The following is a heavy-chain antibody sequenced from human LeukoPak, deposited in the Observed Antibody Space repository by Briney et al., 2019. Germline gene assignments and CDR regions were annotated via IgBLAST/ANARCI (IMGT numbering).Heavy chain of an antibody. CDR1: GYSISSGYY. CDR3: ARAFYPGYYSYMAV. V-gene: IGHV4-61*01. Sequence: SETLSLTCTVSGYSISSGYYWGWIRQPPGKGLEWIGYIYYSGSTNYNPSLKSRVTISVDTSKNQFSLKLSSVTAADTAVYYCARAFYPGYYSYMAVWGKGTTVTVSS. J-gene: IGHJ6*03. D-gene: IGHD3-3*02. CDR2: IYYSGST.